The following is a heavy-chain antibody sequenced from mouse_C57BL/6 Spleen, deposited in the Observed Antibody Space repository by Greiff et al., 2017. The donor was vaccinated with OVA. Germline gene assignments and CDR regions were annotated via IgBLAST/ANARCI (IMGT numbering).Heavy chain of an antibody. Sequence: VQLQQPGAELVMPGASVKLSCKASGYTFTSYWMHWVKQRPGQGLESIGEIDPSDSYTNYNQKFKGKSTLTVDKSSSTAYMQLSSLTAEDAAVYYCARGGFLHFDDWGKGTTLTVSS. CDR2: IDPSDSYT. D-gene: IGHD3-1*01. J-gene: IGHJ2*01. V-gene: IGHV1-69*01. CDR3: ARGGFLHFDD. CDR1: GYTFTSYW.